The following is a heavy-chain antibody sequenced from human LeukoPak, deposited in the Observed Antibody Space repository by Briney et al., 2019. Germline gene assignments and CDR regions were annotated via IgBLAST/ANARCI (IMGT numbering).Heavy chain of an antibody. CDR3: ARGSGNYLKSWFDP. J-gene: IGHJ5*02. CDR2: INAGNGNT. D-gene: IGHD3-10*01. CDR1: GYTLTSYT. Sequence: ASVKVSCKASGYTLTSYTMHWVRQAPGQRLEWMGWINAGNGNTKYSQEFQGRVTITRDTSASTAYMELSSLRSEDMAVYYCARGSGNYLKSWFDPWGQGTLVTVSS. V-gene: IGHV1-3*03.